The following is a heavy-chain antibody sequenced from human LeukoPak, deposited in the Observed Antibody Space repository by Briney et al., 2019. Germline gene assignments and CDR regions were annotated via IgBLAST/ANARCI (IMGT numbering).Heavy chain of an antibody. CDR3: ARADSSGYYSDY. D-gene: IGHD3-22*01. CDR2: IYYSGST. J-gene: IGHJ4*02. Sequence: SQTLSLTCTVSGGSISSGGYYWSWIRQHPGKGLEWIGYIYYSGSTYYDPSLKSRVTISVDTSKNQFSLKLSSVTAAGTAVYYCARADSSGYYSDYWGQGTLVTVSS. CDR1: GGSISSGGYY. V-gene: IGHV4-31*03.